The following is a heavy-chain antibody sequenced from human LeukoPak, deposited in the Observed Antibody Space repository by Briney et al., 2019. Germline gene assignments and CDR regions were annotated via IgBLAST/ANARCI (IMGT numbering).Heavy chain of an antibody. CDR2: INRSSSTI. D-gene: IGHD3-10*01. J-gene: IGHJ3*02. V-gene: IGHV3-48*02. Sequence: GGSLRLSCAGSGFTFSSYYMIWVRQAPWKGLEGVSYINRSSSTIYYPDSVKGRFTISRDNAKNSLYLPMNSLRDEDTAVYYSARGEFYAFDIWGQGTMVTVSS. CDR3: ARGEFYAFDI. CDR1: GFTFSSYY.